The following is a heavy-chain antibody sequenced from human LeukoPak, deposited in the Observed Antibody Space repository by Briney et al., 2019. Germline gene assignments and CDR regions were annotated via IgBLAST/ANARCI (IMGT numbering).Heavy chain of an antibody. V-gene: IGHV3-21*01. Sequence: PGGSLRLSCAASGFTFSSFSMNWVRQAPGKGLEWVSSISGSSNYIYYADSVRGRFTISRDNAKNSLYLQMNSLRADDTAVYYCARDPIVGATTNYFDYWGQGTLVTVSS. CDR3: ARDPIVGATTNYFDY. D-gene: IGHD1-26*01. CDR2: ISGSSNYI. CDR1: GFTFSSFS. J-gene: IGHJ4*02.